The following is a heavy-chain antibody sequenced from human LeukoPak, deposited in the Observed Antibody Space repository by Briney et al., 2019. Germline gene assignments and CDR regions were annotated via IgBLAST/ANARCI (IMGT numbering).Heavy chain of an antibody. Sequence: PSETLSLTCTVSGGSLSIYYWSWIRHPAGKGLEWIGRIYTSGSTNYNPSLKSRVTMSVDTSKNQFSLKLSSVTAADTAVYYCARDARGYSGYGPYYYYYYGMDVWGQGTTVTVSS. D-gene: IGHD5-12*01. CDR3: ARDARGYSGYGPYYYYYYGMDV. CDR2: IYTSGST. V-gene: IGHV4-4*07. J-gene: IGHJ6*02. CDR1: GGSLSIYY.